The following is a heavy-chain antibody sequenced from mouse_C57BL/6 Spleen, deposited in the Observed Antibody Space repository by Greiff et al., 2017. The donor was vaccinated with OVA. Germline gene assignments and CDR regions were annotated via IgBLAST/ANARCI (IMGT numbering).Heavy chain of an antibody. CDR1: GFNIQNSY. Sequence: VHVKPSVAELVRPGASVKLSCTASGFNIQNSYMLWVKQRTEQGLEWIGRLDPANGNTKYAPKFPGKATIPADTSSNTAYLQLSSLTAEDTAIYDCARSGTVVGYVDYWGQGTTRTVSA. D-gene: IGHD1-1*01. V-gene: IGHV14-3*01. J-gene: IGHJ2*01. CDR3: ARSGTVVGYVDY. CDR2: LDPANGNT.